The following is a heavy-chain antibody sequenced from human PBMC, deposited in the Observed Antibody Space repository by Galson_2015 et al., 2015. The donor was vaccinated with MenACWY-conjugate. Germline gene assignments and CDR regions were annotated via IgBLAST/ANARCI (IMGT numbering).Heavy chain of an antibody. V-gene: IGHV1-69*06. CDR2: ITPLFGTA. CDR1: GGTFSNYA. D-gene: IGHD3-16*01. CDR3: ARDTIDYFGGSYGIGDFDY. Sequence: SVKVSCKAFGGTFSNYAFNWVRQAPGQGLEWMGGITPLFGTAKYAQKFQGRVTITADKSTSTAYMELSSLRSEDTAVYYCARDTIDYFGGSYGIGDFDYWGQGTLVTVSS. J-gene: IGHJ4*02.